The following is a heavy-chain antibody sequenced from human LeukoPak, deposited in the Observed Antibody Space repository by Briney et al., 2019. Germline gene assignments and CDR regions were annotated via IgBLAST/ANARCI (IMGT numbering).Heavy chain of an antibody. Sequence: PGGSLRLSCAASGFTFSSYSMNWVRQAPGKGLEWVSYISSSSSTIYYADSVKGRFTISRDNAKNSLYLQMNSLRAEDTAVYYCARVTDYDFWSGSPRRWFDPWGQGTLVTVSS. CDR3: ARVTDYDFWSGSPRRWFDP. J-gene: IGHJ5*02. CDR2: ISSSSSTI. D-gene: IGHD3-3*01. CDR1: GFTFSSYS. V-gene: IGHV3-48*01.